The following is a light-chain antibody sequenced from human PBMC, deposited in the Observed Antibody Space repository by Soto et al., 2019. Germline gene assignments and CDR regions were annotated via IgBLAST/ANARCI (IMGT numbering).Light chain of an antibody. J-gene: IGLJ1*01. V-gene: IGLV2-23*02. CDR2: EVS. Sequence: QSVLTQPASVSGSPGQSITISCTGTSSDVGSYNLVSWYQQHPGKAPKLMIYEVSKRPSGVSNRFSGSKSGNTASLTISGLQAEDEADYYCCSYAGSSTFFYVFVTGTKVPVL. CDR3: CSYAGSSTFFYV. CDR1: SSDVGSYNL.